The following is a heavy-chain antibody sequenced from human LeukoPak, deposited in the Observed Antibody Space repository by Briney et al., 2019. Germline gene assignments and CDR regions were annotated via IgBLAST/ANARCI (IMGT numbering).Heavy chain of an antibody. CDR2: ISGSGGST. D-gene: IGHD3-16*02. CDR3: AKANIMITFGGVIVSWYYFDY. J-gene: IGHJ4*02. Sequence: GGTLRLSCAASRFTFSSYGMSWVRQAPGKGLEWVSAISGSGGSTYYADSVKGRFTISRDNSKNTLYLQMNSLRAEDTAVYYCAKANIMITFGGVIVSWYYFDYWGQGTLVTVSS. CDR1: RFTFSSYG. V-gene: IGHV3-23*01.